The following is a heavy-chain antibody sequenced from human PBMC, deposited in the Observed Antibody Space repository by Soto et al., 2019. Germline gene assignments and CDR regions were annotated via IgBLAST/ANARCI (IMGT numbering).Heavy chain of an antibody. CDR2: ISSATTTM. CDR3: AIVIAAAGPKLNY. V-gene: IGHV3-48*01. Sequence: GKGLEWVSYISSATTTMYDADSVKGRFTISRDNAKNSLYLQVNSLRADDTAFYYCAIVIAAAGPKLNYGGHGTLVPVSS. J-gene: IGHJ4*01. D-gene: IGHD6-25*01.